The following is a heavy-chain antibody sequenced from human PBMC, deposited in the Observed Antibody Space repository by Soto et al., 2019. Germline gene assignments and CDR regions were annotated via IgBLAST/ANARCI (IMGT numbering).Heavy chain of an antibody. CDR1: GFSFSSYA. V-gene: IGHV3-23*01. D-gene: IGHD4-4*01. CDR3: AKGSIEYSASVDN. Sequence: DVQLLGSGGGLVQPGGSLRLSCAASGFSFSSYARVWVRQAPGKGLEWVSVISARGGSSYFADSVKGRFTISRDNSKNVLSLEMNSLRAEDTATYFFAKGSIEYSASVDNWGQGTLVLVSS. J-gene: IGHJ4*02. CDR2: ISARGGSS.